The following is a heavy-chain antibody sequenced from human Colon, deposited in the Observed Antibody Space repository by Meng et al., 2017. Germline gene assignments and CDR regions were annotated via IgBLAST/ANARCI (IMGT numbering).Heavy chain of an antibody. CDR1: GGSFSGYY. V-gene: IGHV4-34*01. J-gene: IGHJ2*01. D-gene: IGHD5-24*01. Sequence: QVQLQQWGAGLLKPSETLSLTCAVYGGSFSGYYWSWIRQPPGKGLEWIGEINHSGSTNYNPSLKSRVTISVDTSKNQFSLKLSSVTAADTAVYYCVRLERSWYFDLWGRGTLVTVSS. CDR3: VRLERSWYFDL. CDR2: INHSGST.